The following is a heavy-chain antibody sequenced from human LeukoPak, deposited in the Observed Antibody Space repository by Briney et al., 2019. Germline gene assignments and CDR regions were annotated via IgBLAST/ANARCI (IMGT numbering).Heavy chain of an antibody. CDR3: ARVGVDYSGNIIKYYFDY. J-gene: IGHJ4*02. D-gene: IGHD4-23*01. V-gene: IGHV4-34*01. CDR2: INHSGST. CDR1: GGSFSGYY. Sequence: SETLSLTCAVYGGSFSGYYWSWIRQPPGKGLEWIGEINHSGSTNYNPSLKSRVTISVDTSKNQFSLKLSSVTAADTAVYYCARVGVDYSGNIIKYYFDYWGQGTLVTVSS.